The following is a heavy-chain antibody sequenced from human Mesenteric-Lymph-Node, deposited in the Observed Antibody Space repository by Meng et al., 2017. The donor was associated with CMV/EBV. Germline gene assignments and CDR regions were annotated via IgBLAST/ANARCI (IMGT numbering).Heavy chain of an antibody. J-gene: IGHJ4*02. V-gene: IGHV4-34*01. D-gene: IGHD4-17*01. Sequence: CGVYVGSFSGYYWRWIRQPPGKGLEWIGEINHSGSTNYNPSLKSRVTISVDTSKNQFSLKLSSVTAADTAVYYCARTTVTKGRSSDYWGQGTLVTVSS. CDR2: INHSGST. CDR3: ARTTVTKGRSSDY. CDR1: VGSFSGYY.